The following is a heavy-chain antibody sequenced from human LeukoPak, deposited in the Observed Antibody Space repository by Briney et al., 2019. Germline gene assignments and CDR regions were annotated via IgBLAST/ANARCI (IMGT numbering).Heavy chain of an antibody. J-gene: IGHJ4*02. CDR1: GFTFSSYG. V-gene: IGHV3-30*18. CDR3: AKDQGAHYYGSGSYYPFDY. D-gene: IGHD3-10*01. Sequence: GGSLRLSCAASGFTFSSYGMHWVRQAPGKGLEWVAVISYDGSNKYYADSVKGRFTISRDNSKNTLYLQMNSLRAEDTAVYYCAKDQGAHYYGSGSYYPFDYWGQGTLVTVSS. CDR2: ISYDGSNK.